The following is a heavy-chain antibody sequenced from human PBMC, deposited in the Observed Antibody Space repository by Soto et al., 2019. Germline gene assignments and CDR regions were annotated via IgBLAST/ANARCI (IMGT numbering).Heavy chain of an antibody. CDR1: GGSFSGYY. D-gene: IGHD6-25*01. CDR2: INHSGST. Sequence: PSETLSLTCAVYGGSFSGYYWSWIRQPPGKGLEWIGEINHSGSTNYNPSLESRVTISVDTSKNQFSLKLSSVTAADTAVYYCARRSAAGPWGQGNLVTVSS. V-gene: IGHV4-34*01. CDR3: ARRSAAGP. J-gene: IGHJ5*02.